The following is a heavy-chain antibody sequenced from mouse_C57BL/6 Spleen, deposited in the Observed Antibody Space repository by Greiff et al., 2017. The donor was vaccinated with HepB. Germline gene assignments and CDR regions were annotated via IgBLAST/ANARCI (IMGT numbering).Heavy chain of an antibody. CDR2: ISSGSSTI. J-gene: IGHJ3*01. D-gene: IGHD2-5*01. V-gene: IGHV5-17*01. Sequence: EVQLVESGGGLVKPGGSLKLSCAASGFTFSDYGMHWVRQAPEKGLEWVAYISSGSSTIYYADTVKGRFTISRDNAKNTLFLQMTSLRSEDTAMYYCARQDYSTCLAYWGQGTLVTVSA. CDR1: GFTFSDYG. CDR3: ARQDYSTCLAY.